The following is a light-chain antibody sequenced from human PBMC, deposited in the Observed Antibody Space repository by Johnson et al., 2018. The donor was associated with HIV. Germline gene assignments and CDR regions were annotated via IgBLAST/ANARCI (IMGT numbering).Light chain of an antibody. CDR1: SSNIENYF. Sequence: QSVLTQPPSVSVAPGQRVNISCSGHSSNIENYFVSWYQQLPGAAPRLLIYEDYKRPSGIPDRFSGSKSGASATLGITGLQTGDEADYYCGVWDASLSPHYVFGTVTTITVL. V-gene: IGLV1-51*02. CDR3: GVWDASLSPHYV. CDR2: EDY. J-gene: IGLJ1*01.